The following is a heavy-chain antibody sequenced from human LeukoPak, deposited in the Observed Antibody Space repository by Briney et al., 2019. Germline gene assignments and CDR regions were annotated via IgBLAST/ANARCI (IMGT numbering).Heavy chain of an antibody. CDR1: GFTFSSYA. D-gene: IGHD3-22*01. Sequence: GGSLRLSCAASGFTFSSYAMHWVRQAPGKGLEWVAVISYDGSNKYYADSVKGRFTISRDNSKNTLYLQMNSLRAEDTAVYYCARDLDSSGYFPNWGQGTLVTVSS. CDR3: ARDLDSSGYFPN. V-gene: IGHV3-30-3*01. CDR2: ISYDGSNK. J-gene: IGHJ4*02.